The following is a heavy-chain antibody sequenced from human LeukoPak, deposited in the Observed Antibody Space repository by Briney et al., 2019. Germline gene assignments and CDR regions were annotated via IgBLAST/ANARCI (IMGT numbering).Heavy chain of an antibody. Sequence: GSLRLSCAASGFTFSSYWMSWVRQPPGKGLEWIGEINHSGSTNYNPSLKSRVTISVDTSKNQFSLKLSSVTAADTAVYYCARAWSSSWYGTVRDAFDIWGQGTMVTVSS. CDR2: INHSGST. CDR3: ARAWSSSWYGTVRDAFDI. D-gene: IGHD6-13*01. V-gene: IGHV4-34*01. J-gene: IGHJ3*02. CDR1: GFTFSSYW.